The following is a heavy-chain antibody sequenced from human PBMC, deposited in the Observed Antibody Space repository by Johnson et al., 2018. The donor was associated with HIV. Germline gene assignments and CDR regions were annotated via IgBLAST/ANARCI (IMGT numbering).Heavy chain of an antibody. J-gene: IGHJ3*02. CDR1: GFTFDDYG. D-gene: IGHD5-18*01. V-gene: IGHV3-7*03. CDR3: AKERGYSYGRGAFDI. Sequence: EVQLVESGGGVVRPGGSLRLSSAASGFTFDDYGMSWVRQAPGKGLEWVANIKQAGSERYSVDSVKGRFTISRDNSKNTLYLQMNSLRAEDTDVYYCAKERGYSYGRGAFDIWGQGTMVTVSS. CDR2: IKQAGSER.